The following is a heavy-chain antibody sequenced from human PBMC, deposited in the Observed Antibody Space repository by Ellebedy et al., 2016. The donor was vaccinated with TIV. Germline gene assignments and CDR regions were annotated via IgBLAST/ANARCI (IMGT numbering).Heavy chain of an antibody. CDR1: GFPFSDNY. J-gene: IGHJ4*02. V-gene: IGHV3-11*01. CDR2: ISSRGNII. Sequence: GESLKISCAASGFPFSDNYMSWIRQAPGKGLEWISYISSRGNIINYADSVKGRFTISRDNAQNSLYLQMNSLRAEDTAVYYCARKAHSDGWHPFDYWGQGTLVTVSS. CDR3: ARKAHSDGWHPFDY. D-gene: IGHD6-19*01.